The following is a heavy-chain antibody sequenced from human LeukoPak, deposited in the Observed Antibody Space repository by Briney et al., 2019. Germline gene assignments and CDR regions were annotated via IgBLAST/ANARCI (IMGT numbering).Heavy chain of an antibody. CDR3: ARALYYDFWSGGPGRWFDP. V-gene: IGHV4-61*01. Sequence: SETLSLTCTVSGGSISSSSYYWSWIRQPPGKGLEWIGYIYYSGSTNYNPSLKSRVTISVDTSKNQFSLKLSSVTAADTAVYYCARALYYDFWSGGPGRWFDPWGQGTLVTVSS. CDR2: IYYSGST. J-gene: IGHJ5*02. D-gene: IGHD3-3*01. CDR1: GGSISSSSYY.